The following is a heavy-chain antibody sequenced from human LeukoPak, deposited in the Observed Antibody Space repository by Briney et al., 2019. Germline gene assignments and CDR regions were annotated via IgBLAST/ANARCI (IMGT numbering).Heavy chain of an antibody. CDR3: VRDGMVIPYAFDI. D-gene: IGHD2-21*01. CDR2: MSTMGRRT. J-gene: IGHJ3*02. V-gene: IGHV3-74*01. CDR1: AFTSSNHW. Sequence: RGSLRPSCAASAFTSSNHWMDWVGQVQGKGLVWDADMSTMGRRTFYATSVTGRFITSRDNGKNTVYLQMNSLRAEDTAVYYCVRDGMVIPYAFDIWGQGTMVTVSS.